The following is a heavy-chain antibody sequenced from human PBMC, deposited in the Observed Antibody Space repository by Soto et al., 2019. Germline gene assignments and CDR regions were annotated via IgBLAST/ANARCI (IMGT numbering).Heavy chain of an antibody. CDR3: ARGGIWCSSTSCYVDI. CDR1: GFTFSSYG. Sequence: QVQLVESGGGVVQPGRSLRLSCAASGFTFSSYGMHWVRQAPGKGLEWVAVIWYDGSNKYYADSVKGRFTISRDNSKNELYLQMNSLRAEDTAVYYCARGGIWCSSTSCYVDIWGQGTMVTVSS. J-gene: IGHJ3*02. V-gene: IGHV3-33*01. D-gene: IGHD2-2*01. CDR2: IWYDGSNK.